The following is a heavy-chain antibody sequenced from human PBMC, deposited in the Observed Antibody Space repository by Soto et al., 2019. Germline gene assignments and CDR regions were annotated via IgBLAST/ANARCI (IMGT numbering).Heavy chain of an antibody. J-gene: IGHJ6*02. CDR1: RFTFSSYG. D-gene: IGHD2-8*02. CDR3: AKGLVGYVFGVQDYHYGMDV. V-gene: IGHV3-30*18. Sequence: QVQLVESGGGVVQPGRSLRLSCAASRFTFSSYGMHWVRQAPGKGLEWVAAISYDGSNKNYADSVKGRFTISRDNSKNTLYLHMNGLRGEDTAVYHCAKGLVGYVFGVQDYHYGMDVWGQGTTVTVSS. CDR2: ISYDGSNK.